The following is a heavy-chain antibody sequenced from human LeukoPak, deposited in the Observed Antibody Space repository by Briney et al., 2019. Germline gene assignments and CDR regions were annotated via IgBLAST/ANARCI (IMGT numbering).Heavy chain of an antibody. CDR2: INHSGST. CDR3: ARERSQGDYFDH. J-gene: IGHJ4*02. Sequence: SETLSLTCAVYGGSFSGYYWSWIRQPPGKGLEWIGEINHSGSTNYNPSLKSRVTISVDTSKNQFSLRLDSVTPDDTAVYYCARERSQGDYFDHWGQGTLVTVSS. CDR1: GGSFSGYY. V-gene: IGHV4-34*01.